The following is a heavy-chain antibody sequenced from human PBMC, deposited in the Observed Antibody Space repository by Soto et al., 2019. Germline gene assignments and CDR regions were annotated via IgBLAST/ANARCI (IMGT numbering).Heavy chain of an antibody. CDR3: ERGRRRHKCSDP. CDR2: INHSGST. CDR1: RGSFNDYY. V-gene: IGHV4-34*01. J-gene: IGHJ5*02. D-gene: IGHD6-25*01. Sequence: PSETLSLTCGIYRGSFNDYYWSWIRQSPGKGLEWIGEINHSGSTNYNPSLKRPVTISVDTSKNQFSLKMRSVTAADTAVYLCERGRRRHKCSDPWGPAPLVKVSS.